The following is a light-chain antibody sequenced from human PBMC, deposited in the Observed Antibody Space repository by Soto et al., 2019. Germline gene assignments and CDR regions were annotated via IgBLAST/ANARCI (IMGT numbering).Light chain of an antibody. CDR2: KIS. CDR3: MQGTHWPLT. J-gene: IGKJ5*01. V-gene: IGKV2-30*01. Sequence: DIVMTQSPLSLPVTPGQPASISCSSTHSLVYADGNTYLQWFQQRPGQSPRRLIYKISNRDSGVPDRFRGSGSGTDFTLKISRVEAEDVGVYYCMQGTHWPLTFGQGTRLEIK. CDR1: HSLVYADGNTY.